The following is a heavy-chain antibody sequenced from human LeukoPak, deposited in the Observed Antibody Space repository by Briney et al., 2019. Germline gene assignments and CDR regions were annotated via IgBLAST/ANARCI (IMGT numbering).Heavy chain of an antibody. J-gene: IGHJ4*02. CDR3: ASTYYYDSSGYSPSDY. CDR2: ISGSGGST. V-gene: IGHV3-23*01. Sequence: WGSLRLSCAASGCTFSSYAMSWVRQAPRHGLELVSAISGSGGSTYYADSVKGRFTISRDNSKNTLYLQMNSLRAEDTAVYYCASTYYYDSSGYSPSDYWCQGTLVTVSS. D-gene: IGHD3-22*01. CDR1: GCTFSSYA.